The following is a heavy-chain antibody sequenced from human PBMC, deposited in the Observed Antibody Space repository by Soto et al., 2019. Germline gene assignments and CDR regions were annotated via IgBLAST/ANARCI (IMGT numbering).Heavy chain of an antibody. D-gene: IGHD6-13*01. CDR3: ARDTSIAAADY. J-gene: IGHJ4*02. V-gene: IGHV1-18*01. CDR2: ISAYNGNT. CDR1: GYTFTSYG. Sequence: QVQLVQSGAEVKKPGASVKVSCKASGYTFTSYGISWVRQAPGPGLEWMGWISAYNGNTIYAQKLQGRVTMTTDTSPSTAYMALRSPRSDDTAVYYCARDTSIAAADYLGQGTLVTVSS.